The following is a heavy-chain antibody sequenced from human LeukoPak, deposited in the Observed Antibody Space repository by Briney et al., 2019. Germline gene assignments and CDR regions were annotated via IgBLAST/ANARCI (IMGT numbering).Heavy chain of an antibody. Sequence: ASVKVSCKASGYTFTGYYMHWVRQAPGQGLEWMGWINPNSGGTNYAQKFQGRVTMTRDTSISTAYMELSRLRSDDTAVYYCARVGVRGVIEGAFDYWGQGTLVTVSS. J-gene: IGHJ4*02. CDR1: GYTFTGYY. D-gene: IGHD3-10*01. V-gene: IGHV1-2*02. CDR3: ARVGVRGVIEGAFDY. CDR2: INPNSGGT.